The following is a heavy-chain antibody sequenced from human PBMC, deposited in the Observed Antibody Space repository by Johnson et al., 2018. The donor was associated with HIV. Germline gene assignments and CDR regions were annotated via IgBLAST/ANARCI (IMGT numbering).Heavy chain of an antibody. D-gene: IGHD2-15*01. CDR1: GFTFSSYA. CDR3: AKAIAARPSGGSCYSGDRLDAFDI. CDR2: ISWNSGSI. Sequence: LLVESGGGLVQPGGSLRLSCAASGFTFSSYAMSWVRQAPGKGLEWVSGISWNSGSIGYADSVKGRFTISRDNAKNSLYLQMNSLRAEDTALYYCAKAIAARPSGGSCYSGDRLDAFDIWGQGTMVTVSS. J-gene: IGHJ3*02. V-gene: IGHV3-9*01.